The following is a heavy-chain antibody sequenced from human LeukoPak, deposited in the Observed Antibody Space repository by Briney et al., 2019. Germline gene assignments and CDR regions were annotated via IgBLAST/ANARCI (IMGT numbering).Heavy chain of an antibody. CDR3: ARLNHDYGDYGGWFDP. V-gene: IGHV4-59*12. J-gene: IGHJ5*02. CDR1: GGSISSYY. D-gene: IGHD4-17*01. CDR2: IYYSGST. Sequence: SETLSLTCTVSGGSISSYYWSWIRQPPGKGLEWIGYIYYSGSTNYNPSLKSRVTISVDRSKNQFSLKLSSVTAADTAVYYCARLNHDYGDYGGWFDPWGQGTLVTVSS.